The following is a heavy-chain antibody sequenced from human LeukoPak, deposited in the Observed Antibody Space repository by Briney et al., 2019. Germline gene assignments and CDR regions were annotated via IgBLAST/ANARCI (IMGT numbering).Heavy chain of an antibody. CDR2: LYSGGSS. CDR3: ARDLSGSYGAFDI. D-gene: IGHD3-16*01. J-gene: IGHJ3*02. V-gene: IGHV3-66*01. Sequence: PGGSLRLSCAASGFTVSSNYMSWVRQAPGMGLEWVSFLYSGGSSYYADSVKGRFTISRDSSKNTLYLQMNTLKAEDTAVYYCARDLSGSYGAFDIWGQGTMVTVPS. CDR1: GFTVSSNY.